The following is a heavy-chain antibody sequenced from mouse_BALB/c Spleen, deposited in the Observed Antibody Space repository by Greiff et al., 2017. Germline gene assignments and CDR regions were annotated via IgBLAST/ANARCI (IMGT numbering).Heavy chain of an antibody. Sequence: EVKLVESGAELVRPGALVKLSCKASGFNIKDYYMHWVKQRPEQGLEWIGWIDPENGNTIYDPKFQGKASITADTSSNTAYLQLSSLTSEDTAVYYCARGRAATGFDYWGQGTTLTVSS. CDR2: IDPENGNT. J-gene: IGHJ2*01. V-gene: IGHV14-1*02. CDR1: GFNIKDYY. D-gene: IGHD1-2*01. CDR3: ARGRAATGFDY.